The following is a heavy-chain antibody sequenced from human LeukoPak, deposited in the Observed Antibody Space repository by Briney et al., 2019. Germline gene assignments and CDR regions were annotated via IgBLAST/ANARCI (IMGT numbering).Heavy chain of an antibody. CDR1: GGSFSAYY. Sequence: SETLSLTCAIYGGSFSAYYWNWIRQPPGKGLELIGEINHSGSTNYNPSLKSRVTISVDTSKNQFSLKLSAVTAADTAVYYCARLLGGYWGQGTLVTVSS. CDR2: INHSGST. J-gene: IGHJ4*02. D-gene: IGHD2/OR15-2a*01. V-gene: IGHV4-34*01. CDR3: ARLLGGY.